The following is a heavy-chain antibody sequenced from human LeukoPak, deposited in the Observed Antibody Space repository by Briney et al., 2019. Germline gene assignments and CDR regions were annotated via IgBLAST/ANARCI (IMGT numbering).Heavy chain of an antibody. J-gene: IGHJ4*02. Sequence: SETLSLTCTVSGGSIRSGDYSWSWIRQPPGKGLEWIGEINHSGSTNYNPSLKSRVTISVDTSKNQFSLKLSSVTAADTAVYYCASTYGSGSALLGYWGQGTLVTVSS. D-gene: IGHD3-10*01. V-gene: IGHV4-34*01. CDR2: INHSGST. CDR1: GGSIRSGDYS. CDR3: ASTYGSGSALLGY.